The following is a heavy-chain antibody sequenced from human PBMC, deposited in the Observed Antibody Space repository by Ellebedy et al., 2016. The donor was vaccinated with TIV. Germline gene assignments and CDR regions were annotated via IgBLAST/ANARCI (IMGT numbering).Heavy chain of an antibody. D-gene: IGHD5-18*01. CDR2: IYYSGST. CDR3: ARLRRQLEDNYYYYYMDV. J-gene: IGHJ6*03. V-gene: IGHV4-59*01. Sequence: SETLSLTXTVSGGSISSYYWSWIRQPPGKGLEWIGYIYYSGSTNYNPSLKSRVTISVDTSKNQFSLKLSSVTAADTAVYYCARLRRQLEDNYYYYYMDVWGKGTTVTVSS. CDR1: GGSISSYY.